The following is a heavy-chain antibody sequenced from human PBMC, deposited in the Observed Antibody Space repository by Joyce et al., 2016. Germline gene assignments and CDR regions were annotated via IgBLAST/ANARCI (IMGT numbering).Heavy chain of an antibody. CDR3: AREEGIAVAGTWGYYYYYMDV. D-gene: IGHD6-19*01. CDR1: GGTFSSYA. V-gene: IGHV1-69*01. CDR2: IIPIVGTA. Sequence: QVQLVQSGAEVKKPGSSVKVSCKASGGTFSSYAISWVRQAPGQGLEWMGGIIPIVGTANYAQKCQGRVTITADESTSTAYMELSSLRSEDTAVYYCAREEGIAVAGTWGYYYYYMDVWGKGTTVTVSS. J-gene: IGHJ6*03.